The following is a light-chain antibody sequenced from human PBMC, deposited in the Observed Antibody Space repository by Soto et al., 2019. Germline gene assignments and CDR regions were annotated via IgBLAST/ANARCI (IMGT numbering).Light chain of an antibody. Sequence: DIQMTQSPSSLSASVGDRVTITCRASQGIGNSLARFQQKPGKAPKSLIYGGSSLQSGVPSKFSGTGSGTEFTLTISGLQPEDFATYYCQQYYAYPFTFGPGPKVDVK. CDR1: QGIGNS. J-gene: IGKJ3*01. V-gene: IGKV1-16*02. CDR2: GGS. CDR3: QQYYAYPFT.